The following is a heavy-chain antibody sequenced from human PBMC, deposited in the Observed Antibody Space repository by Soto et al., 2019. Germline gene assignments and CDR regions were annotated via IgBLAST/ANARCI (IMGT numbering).Heavy chain of an antibody. D-gene: IGHD6-13*01. Sequence: QVQLQQWGARLLKPSETLSLTCAVYGGSFSSYFWNWVRQPPGKGLEWIGEVTPSGRSNYNPSLKCRVNISKDTSKNHFSLEVSSVTAADTAVYYCTTSGRSWPDSFDIWGQGAMVTVSS. CDR2: VTPSGRS. CDR1: GGSFSSYF. CDR3: TTSGRSWPDSFDI. V-gene: IGHV4-34*01. J-gene: IGHJ3*02.